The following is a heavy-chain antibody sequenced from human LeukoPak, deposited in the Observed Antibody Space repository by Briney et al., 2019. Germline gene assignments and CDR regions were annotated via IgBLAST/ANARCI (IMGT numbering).Heavy chain of an antibody. D-gene: IGHD6-6*01. CDR2: ISTDGSST. CDR3: AREYSSSSGRAFDY. J-gene: IGHJ4*02. CDR1: GFTFSSYW. Sequence: PGGSLRLSCAASGFTFSSYWMHWLRHAPGKGLVWVSRISTDGSSTTYADSVKGRFTVSRDNAQNTLYLQMHSLRVEDTAVYYCAREYSSSSGRAFDYWGQGTLVTVSS. V-gene: IGHV3-74*01.